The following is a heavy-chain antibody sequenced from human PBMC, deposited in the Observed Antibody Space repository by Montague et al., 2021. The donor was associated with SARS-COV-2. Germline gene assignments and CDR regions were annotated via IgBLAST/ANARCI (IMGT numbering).Heavy chain of an antibody. D-gene: IGHD6-13*01. V-gene: IGHV4-39*01. CDR2: IYYSGST. J-gene: IGHJ5*02. Sequence: SETLSLTCTVSGGSISSSSYYWGWIRQPPGKGLEWIGSIYYSGSTYYNPSLKSRVTISVDTSKNQFYLKLSSVTAADTAVYYCAGRGVRYSSSWYSYWFDPWGQGTLVTVSS. CDR1: GGSISSSSYY. CDR3: AGRGVRYSSSWYSYWFDP.